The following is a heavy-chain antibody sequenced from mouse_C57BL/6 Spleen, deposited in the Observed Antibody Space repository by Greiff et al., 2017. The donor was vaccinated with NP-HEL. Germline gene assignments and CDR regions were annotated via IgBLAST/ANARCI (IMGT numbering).Heavy chain of an antibody. Sequence: VQLQQPGAELVRPGSSVKLSCKASGYTFTSYWMDWVKQRPGQGLEWIGNIYPSDSETHYNQKFKDKATLTVDKSSSTAYMQLSSLTSEDSAVYYCARNWDYAMDYWGQGTSVTVSS. J-gene: IGHJ4*01. CDR1: GYTFTSYW. V-gene: IGHV1-61*01. CDR2: IYPSDSET. D-gene: IGHD4-1*01. CDR3: ARNWDYAMDY.